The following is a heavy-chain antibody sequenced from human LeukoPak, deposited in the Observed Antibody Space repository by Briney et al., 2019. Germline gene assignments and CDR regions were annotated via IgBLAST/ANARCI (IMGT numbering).Heavy chain of an antibody. D-gene: IGHD3-10*01. CDR3: ARDVLGSWFDP. Sequence: PSETLSLTCTVSGGSISSHYWSWIRQPPGKGLEWIGYIYYSGSTNYNPSLKSRVTISVDTSKNQFPLKLSSVTAADTAVYYCARDVLGSWFDPWGQGTLVTVSS. CDR1: GGSISSHY. CDR2: IYYSGST. J-gene: IGHJ5*02. V-gene: IGHV4-59*11.